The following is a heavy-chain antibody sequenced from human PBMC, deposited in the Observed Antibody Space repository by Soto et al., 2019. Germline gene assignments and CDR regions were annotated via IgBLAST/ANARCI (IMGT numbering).Heavy chain of an antibody. CDR3: AREGVVQTPNTLYYGLAV. J-gene: IGHJ6*01. D-gene: IGHD3-3*01. CDR1: VGSINSPDYY. CDR2: IYYSGNT. Sequence: PSETLSLTCAFSVGSINSPDYYCSWLRLPPWKGLEWLGYIYYSGNTHYTPSLKSRLTFELDTSQNHFSLKLTSVTVADTAVYFCAREGVVQTPNTLYYGLAVWGQGTSVNGSS. V-gene: IGHV4-30-4*01.